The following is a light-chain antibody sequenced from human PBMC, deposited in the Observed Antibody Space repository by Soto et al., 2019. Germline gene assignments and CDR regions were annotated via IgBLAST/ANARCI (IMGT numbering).Light chain of an antibody. CDR2: AAS. V-gene: IGKV3-20*01. J-gene: IGKJ1*01. CDR1: QSVGRNY. Sequence: EIVLTQSPGTLSLSPGERATLSCRASQSVGRNYLAWYQQKPGQAPRLLIYAASSRATGIPDRFSGSVSGTDFTLTISRLEPEDFAVYYCQQYGSSPWTFGQGTKVDIK. CDR3: QQYGSSPWT.